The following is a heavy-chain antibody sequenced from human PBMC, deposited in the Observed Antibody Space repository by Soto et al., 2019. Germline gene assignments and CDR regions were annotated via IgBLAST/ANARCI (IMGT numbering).Heavy chain of an antibody. V-gene: IGHV4-31*03. D-gene: IGHD3-3*01. CDR3: AGTYYDFWSGPRPHYYYYGMDV. Sequence: PSETLSLTCTVSGGSISSGGYYWSWIRQHPGKGLEWIGYIYYSGITYYNPSLKSRVTISVDTSKNQFSLKLSSVTAADTAVYYCAGTYYDFWSGPRPHYYYYGMDVWGQGTTVTVSS. J-gene: IGHJ6*02. CDR2: IYYSGIT. CDR1: GGSISSGGYY.